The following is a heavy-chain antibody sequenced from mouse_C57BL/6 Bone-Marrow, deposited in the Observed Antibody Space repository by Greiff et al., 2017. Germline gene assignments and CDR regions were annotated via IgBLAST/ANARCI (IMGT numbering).Heavy chain of an antibody. CDR3: ARSFDYYGSSCAMDY. CDR1: GYTFTSSW. D-gene: IGHD1-1*01. J-gene: IGHJ4*01. CDR2: IDPSDSYT. V-gene: IGHV1-69*01. Sequence: QVQLQQSVAELVMPGASVKLSCKASGYTFTSSWMHWVKQRPGQGLEWIGEIDPSDSYTNYTQKFKGKSTLTVDKSSSTAYLQLSSLTSEDSAVYYCARSFDYYGSSCAMDYWGQGTSVTVSS.